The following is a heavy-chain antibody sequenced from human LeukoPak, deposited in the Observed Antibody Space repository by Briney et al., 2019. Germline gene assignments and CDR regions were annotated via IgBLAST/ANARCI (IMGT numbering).Heavy chain of an antibody. CDR1: GFTFRDYY. D-gene: IGHD3-10*01. Sequence: GGSLRLSCTASGFTFRDYYVTWIRQAPGKGLEWVSYIRSTGSSTAYADSVKGRFAISRDNAKNSLYLQMDSLRAEDTAVYYCATDKMGGSGSSDYWGQGTLVTVSS. CDR3: ATDKMGGSGSSDY. CDR2: IRSTGSST. V-gene: IGHV3-11*04. J-gene: IGHJ4*02.